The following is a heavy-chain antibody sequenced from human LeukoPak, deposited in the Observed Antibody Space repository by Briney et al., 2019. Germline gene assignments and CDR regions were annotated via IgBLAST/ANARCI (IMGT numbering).Heavy chain of an antibody. CDR3: ARDRQWLGFDY. J-gene: IGHJ4*02. CDR2: IWYDGSKK. CDR1: GFTFSSYG. V-gene: IGHV3-33*01. Sequence: GRSLRLSCAASGFTFSSYGMHWVRQAPGKGLEWVAVIWYDGSKKYYADSVKGRFTISRDNAKNSLYLQMNSLRAEDTAVYYCARDRQWLGFDYWGQGTLVTVSS. D-gene: IGHD6-19*01.